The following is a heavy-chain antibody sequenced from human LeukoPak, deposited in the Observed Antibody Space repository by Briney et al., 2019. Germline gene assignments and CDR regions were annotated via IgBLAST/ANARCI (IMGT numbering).Heavy chain of an antibody. CDR1: GFTFSSYS. V-gene: IGHV3-48*01. Sequence: GGSLRLSCAASGFTFSSYSMNWVRQAPGKGLEWVSYISRSSSTIYYADSVKGRFTISRDNAKNSLYLQMNSLRAEDTAVYYCARDRQVDFWSGYYLGYFDYWGQGTLVTVSS. D-gene: IGHD3-3*01. CDR2: ISRSSSTI. CDR3: ARDRQVDFWSGYYLGYFDY. J-gene: IGHJ4*02.